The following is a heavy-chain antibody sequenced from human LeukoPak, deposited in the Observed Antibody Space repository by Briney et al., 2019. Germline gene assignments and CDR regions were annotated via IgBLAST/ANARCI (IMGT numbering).Heavy chain of an antibody. V-gene: IGHV4-39*01. Sequence: SETLSLTCSVSGGSISSSSYYWGWLRQPPGKGLEWIGSIFFSGSTYYNPSLKSRVTISVDTSKNQFSLTLSSMTAADTAVYYCARKGDGYNSGYFDLWGRGTLVTVSS. CDR1: GGSISSSSYY. J-gene: IGHJ2*01. CDR3: ARKGDGYNSGYFDL. CDR2: IFFSGST. D-gene: IGHD5-24*01.